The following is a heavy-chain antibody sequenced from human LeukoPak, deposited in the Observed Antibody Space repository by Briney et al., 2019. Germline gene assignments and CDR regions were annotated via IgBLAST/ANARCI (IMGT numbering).Heavy chain of an antibody. D-gene: IGHD3-16*01. CDR2: IYSSGIT. Sequence: SETLSLTCSVSGGSMFSYYWNWIRQPPGKGLEWIGYIYSSGITNYNPSLRSRGTISVATSRSQFSLRLTSVTAEDTAIYYCARRAYYDSSGFHPTSGYFDLWGRGTLVTVSS. CDR3: ARRAYYDSSGFHPTSGYFDL. CDR1: GGSMFSYY. J-gene: IGHJ2*01. V-gene: IGHV4-4*08.